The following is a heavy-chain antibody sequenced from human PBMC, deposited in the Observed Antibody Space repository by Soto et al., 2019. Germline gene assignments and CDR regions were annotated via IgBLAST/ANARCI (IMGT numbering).Heavy chain of an antibody. CDR2: ISYDGSNK. CDR1: GCTFSSYA. Sequence: QVQLVESGGGVVQPGRSLRLSCAASGCTFSSYAMHWVRQAPGKVLEWVAVISYDGSNKYYADSLKGRLTISRDNSKNTLYLQMNSLRAEDTAVYYCARSNSSGWYSYYGMDVWGQGTTVTVSS. D-gene: IGHD6-19*01. V-gene: IGHV3-30-3*01. J-gene: IGHJ6*02. CDR3: ARSNSSGWYSYYGMDV.